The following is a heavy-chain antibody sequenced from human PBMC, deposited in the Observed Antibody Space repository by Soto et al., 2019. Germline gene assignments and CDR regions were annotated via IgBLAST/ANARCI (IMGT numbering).Heavy chain of an antibody. V-gene: IGHV1-18*01. J-gene: IGHJ5*02. D-gene: IGHD3-9*01. CDR2: ISPYNGHA. CDR3: ASDRAAPANDRFDP. CDR1: GYHFISYG. Sequence: QVRLVQSGAEVKNPGASVKVSCTSSGYHFISYGISWLRQAPGQGLEWMGWISPYNGHAEYAQKMQGRVTLTADTSSSTASFESTTLTSDYSAVYYCASDRAAPANDRFDPCGQGTVVTVSS.